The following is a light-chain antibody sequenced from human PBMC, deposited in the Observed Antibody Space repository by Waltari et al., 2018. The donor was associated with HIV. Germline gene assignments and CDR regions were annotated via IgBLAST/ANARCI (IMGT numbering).Light chain of an antibody. V-gene: IGLV2-14*01. Sequence: QSALTQPASVSGSPGQAITISCTGTTNDIGHYNYVSWYQQHPGKAPKLMIYEVNNRPSGGSYRFSASKSASTASLMISGLQPDDEADYYCSSYTRSDTVVFGGGTKLTVL. CDR2: EVN. J-gene: IGLJ2*01. CDR1: TNDIGHYNY. CDR3: SSYTRSDTVV.